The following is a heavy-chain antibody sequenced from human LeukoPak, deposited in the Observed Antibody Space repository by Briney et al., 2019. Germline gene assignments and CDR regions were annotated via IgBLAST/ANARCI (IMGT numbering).Heavy chain of an antibody. CDR1: GYTFTSYD. D-gene: IGHD3-10*01. J-gene: IGHJ5*02. CDR3: ARTRLPQRITMVRGVRGGWFDP. V-gene: IGHV1-8*01. CDR2: MNPNSGNT. Sequence: ASVKVSCKASGYTFTSYDINWVRQATGQGLEWMGWMNPNSGNTGYAQKFQGRVTMTRNTSISTAYMELSSLRSEDTAVYYCARTRLPQRITMVRGVRGGWFDPWGQGTLVTVSS.